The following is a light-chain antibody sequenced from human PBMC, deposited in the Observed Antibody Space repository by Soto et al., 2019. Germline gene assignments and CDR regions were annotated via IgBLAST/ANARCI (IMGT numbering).Light chain of an antibody. J-gene: IGKJ5*01. V-gene: IGKV3-11*01. Sequence: IVMTQSPATLSVSPGERATLSCRASRGISSNLAWYQQKPGQAPRLLIYDASTRATGIPARFSGSGSGTDFPLTISSLEPEDFAVYYCQQRSNWPPITFGQGTRLEIK. CDR3: QQRSNWPPIT. CDR1: RGISSN. CDR2: DAS.